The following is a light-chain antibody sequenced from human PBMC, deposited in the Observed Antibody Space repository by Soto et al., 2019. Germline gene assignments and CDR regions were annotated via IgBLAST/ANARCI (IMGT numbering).Light chain of an antibody. CDR2: GAS. CDR1: QSVSNN. J-gene: IGKJ4*01. Sequence: EIVLTHSPGTLSLSPVERATLSCSSSQSVSNNYLAWYQQKPGQAPRLLIYGASNRATGIPDRFSGSGSGTEFTLTISSLQSEDFAVYYCQQYTNWPLTFGGGTKVDIK. CDR3: QQYTNWPLT. V-gene: IGKV3D-15*01.